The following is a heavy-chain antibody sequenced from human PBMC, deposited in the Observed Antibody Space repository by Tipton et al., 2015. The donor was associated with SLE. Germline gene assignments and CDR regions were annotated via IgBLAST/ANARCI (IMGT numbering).Heavy chain of an antibody. CDR2: IQYRGNT. CDR3: AGYESGTMRDD. D-gene: IGHD5-12*01. J-gene: IGHJ4*02. Sequence: TLSLTCSVYGGSISRSKSYWGWVRQPPGRGLEWIASIQYRGNTYYNPSLKSRVTISADTSKNQFSLKLISVTAADTAVYYCAGYESGTMRDDWGQGNLVTVSS. V-gene: IGHV4-39*01. CDR1: GGSISRSKSY.